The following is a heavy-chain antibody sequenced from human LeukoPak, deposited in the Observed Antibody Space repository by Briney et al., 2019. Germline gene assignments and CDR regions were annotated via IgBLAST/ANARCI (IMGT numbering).Heavy chain of an antibody. J-gene: IGHJ3*01. CDR1: GFTFSSYA. D-gene: IGHD6-13*01. CDR3: AKEVAEVGTGAFDF. V-gene: IGHV3-23*01. Sequence: PGGSLRLSCVASGFTFSSYAMSWVRQAPGKGLEWVSAISGSGGSTYYADSVKGRFTTSRDNSKNTLYLQMNSLRVEDTAVYYCAKEVAEVGTGAFDFWGQGTMVTVSS. CDR2: ISGSGGST.